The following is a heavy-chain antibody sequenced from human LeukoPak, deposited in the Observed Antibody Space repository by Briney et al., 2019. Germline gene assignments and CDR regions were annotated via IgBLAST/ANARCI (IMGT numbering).Heavy chain of an antibody. Sequence: HPGGSLRLSCAASGFIFSSYATHWVRQAPGKGLEWVAFIRYDGSNKYYADSVKGRFTIYRDNSKNTLYLQMNSLRPEDTAMYYCAKKGYYASGSYFDYWGQGTLVTVSS. V-gene: IGHV3-30*02. J-gene: IGHJ4*02. CDR2: IRYDGSNK. D-gene: IGHD3-10*01. CDR1: GFIFSSYA. CDR3: AKKGYYASGSYFDY.